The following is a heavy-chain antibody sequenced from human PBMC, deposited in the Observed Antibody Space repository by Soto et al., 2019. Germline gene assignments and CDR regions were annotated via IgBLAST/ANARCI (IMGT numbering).Heavy chain of an antibody. CDR3: ARRRVFYYYYMDV. CDR2: INHSGST. Sequence: SETLSLTCAVYGGSFSGYYWSWIRQPPGKGLEWIGEINHSGSTNYNPSLKSRVTISVDTSKNQFSLKLSSVTAADTSVYYCARRRVFYYYYMDVWGKGTTVTVSS. V-gene: IGHV4-34*01. CDR1: GGSFSGYY. J-gene: IGHJ6*03.